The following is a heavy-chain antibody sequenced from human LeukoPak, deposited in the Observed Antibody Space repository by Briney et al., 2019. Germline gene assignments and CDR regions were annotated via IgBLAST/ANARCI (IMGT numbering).Heavy chain of an antibody. CDR3: AREGYYGSGSPPSLYFDY. CDR1: GFTFSDHY. J-gene: IGHJ4*02. V-gene: IGHV3-30*03. CDR2: TSSDLNVK. D-gene: IGHD3-10*01. Sequence: GGSLRLSCAASGFTFSDHYMDWVRQAPGKGLEWVAVTSSDLNVKLYADSVKGRFTISRDNSRSTLYLQMNSLRPEDTAIYYCAREGYYGSGSPPSLYFDYWGQGTLVTVSS.